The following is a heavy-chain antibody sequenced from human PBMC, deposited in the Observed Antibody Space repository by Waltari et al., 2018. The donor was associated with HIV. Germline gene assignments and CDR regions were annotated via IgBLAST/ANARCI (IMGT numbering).Heavy chain of an antibody. CDR3: ARNIGSKYNF. Sequence: QVHLQESGPGLVKPSQTLSLTCTVSGDSISGYYWSWIRQTPTKGLEWIGYIYYSGSIYYNPSFKSRVIISLDTSKNQFSLNVTSVTAADTAVYYCARNIGSKYNFWGQGTLVTVSS. CDR1: GDSISGYY. D-gene: IGHD1-26*01. J-gene: IGHJ4*02. CDR2: IYYSGSI. V-gene: IGHV4-59*01.